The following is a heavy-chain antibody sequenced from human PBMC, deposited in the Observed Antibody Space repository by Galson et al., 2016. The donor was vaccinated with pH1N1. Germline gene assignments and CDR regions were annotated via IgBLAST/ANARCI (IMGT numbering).Heavy chain of an antibody. Sequence: SLRLSCAASGFPFSHYYMGWIRQAPGKGLEWISYISGSDTTIYYADSVRGRFTISRDNAQNSLYLDKNSLRAEDTAVYYCARDHCGWALDVWGQGTMVTVSP. CDR1: GFPFSHYY. CDR3: ARDHCGWALDV. V-gene: IGHV3-11*01. D-gene: IGHD2-21*01. CDR2: ISGSDTTI. J-gene: IGHJ3*01.